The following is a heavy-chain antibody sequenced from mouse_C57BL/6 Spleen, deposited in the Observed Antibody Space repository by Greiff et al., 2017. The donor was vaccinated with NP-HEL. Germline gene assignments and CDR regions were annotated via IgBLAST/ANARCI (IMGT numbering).Heavy chain of an antibody. V-gene: IGHV14-4*01. Sequence: EVQLQQSGAELVRPGASVKLSCTASGFNIKDDYMHWVKQRPEQGLEWIGWIDPENGDTEYASKFQGKATITADTSSNTAYLQLSSLTSEDTAFYYCTTAGSSYDYAMDYWGQGTSVTVSS. J-gene: IGHJ4*01. CDR1: GFNIKDDY. D-gene: IGHD1-1*01. CDR3: TTAGSSYDYAMDY. CDR2: IDPENGDT.